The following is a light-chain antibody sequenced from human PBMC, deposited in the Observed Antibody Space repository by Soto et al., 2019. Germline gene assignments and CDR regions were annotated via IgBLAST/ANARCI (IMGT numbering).Light chain of an antibody. CDR3: QQYNNWRT. Sequence: EIVMTQSRATMSVSPGERATLSCRASQSVSSNLAWYQQKPGQAPRLLIYGASTRATGIPARFSGSGSGTEFTLTISSLKSEDFAVYYCQQYNNWRTFGQGTKV. CDR1: QSVSSN. J-gene: IGKJ1*01. CDR2: GAS. V-gene: IGKV3-15*01.